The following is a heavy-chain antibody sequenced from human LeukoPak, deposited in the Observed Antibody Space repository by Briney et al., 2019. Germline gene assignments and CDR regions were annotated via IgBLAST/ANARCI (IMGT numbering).Heavy chain of an antibody. D-gene: IGHD5-12*01. V-gene: IGHV3-23*01. CDR2: ISGSGGST. CDR1: GFTFSSYA. Sequence: GGSLRLSCAASGFTFSSYAMSWVRQAPGKGLEWVAAISGSGGSTYYADSVKGRFTISRDNSKNTLYLQMNSLRAKDTAVYYCAKARYSGYGAFDYWGQGTLVTVSS. CDR3: AKARYSGYGAFDY. J-gene: IGHJ4*02.